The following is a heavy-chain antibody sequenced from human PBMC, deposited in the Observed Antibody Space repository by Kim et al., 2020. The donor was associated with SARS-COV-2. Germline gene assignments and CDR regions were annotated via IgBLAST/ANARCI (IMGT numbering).Heavy chain of an antibody. CDR3: AGQGGAAVAIN. CDR1: GFTFSNYN. Sequence: GGSLRLSCAASGFTFSNYNMIWVRQPPGKRLEWVSYISSRDSITYYADSVRGRFTISRDNAENSLYLQMHGLRYEDTAVYYFAGQGGAAVAINWGHGALV. J-gene: IGHJ4*01. D-gene: IGHD6-19*01. CDR2: ISSRDSIT. V-gene: IGHV3-48*02.